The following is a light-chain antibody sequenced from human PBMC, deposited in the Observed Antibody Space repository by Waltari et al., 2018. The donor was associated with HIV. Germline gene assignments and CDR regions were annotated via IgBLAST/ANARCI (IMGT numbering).Light chain of an antibody. CDR1: PRFIID. J-gene: IGKJ2*01. Sequence: EIVMTQSPATLSVSPGERATLSCRASPRFIIDLAWYQHKPGQAPRLLIYGASTRAAGIPARFSGSGSGTEFTLTISSLQSEDFAVYYCQQYNNWPLSFGQGTKLEIK. V-gene: IGKV3-15*01. CDR2: GAS. CDR3: QQYNNWPLS.